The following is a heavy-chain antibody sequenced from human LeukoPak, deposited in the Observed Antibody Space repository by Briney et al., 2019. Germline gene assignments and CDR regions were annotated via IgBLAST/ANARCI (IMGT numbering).Heavy chain of an antibody. V-gene: IGHV3-7*01. D-gene: IGHD3-10*01. CDR3: ARGRYGSGSYYQYYYYYYMDV. CDR1: GFTFSSYA. CDR2: INQDGSEK. J-gene: IGHJ6*03. Sequence: GGSLRLSCAASGFTFSSYAMSWVRQAPGKGLEWVANINQDGSEKYYVDSVKGRFTISRDNAKNSLYLQMNSLRAEDTAVYYCARGRYGSGSYYQYYYYYYMDVWGKGTTVTVSS.